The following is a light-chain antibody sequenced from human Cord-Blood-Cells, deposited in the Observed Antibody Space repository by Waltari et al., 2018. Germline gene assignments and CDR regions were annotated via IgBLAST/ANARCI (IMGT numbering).Light chain of an antibody. CDR2: EVS. CDR3: SSYAGSNNVV. Sequence: QSALTQPPSECGSPGQSVTISCTVTSSAVGCYNSVSWYQQSPGKAPNLMIYEVSKRPSGVPDLFSGSKSGNTASLTVSGLQAEDDADYYCSSYAGSNNVVFGGGTKLTVL. CDR1: SSAVGCYNS. V-gene: IGLV2-8*01. J-gene: IGLJ2*01.